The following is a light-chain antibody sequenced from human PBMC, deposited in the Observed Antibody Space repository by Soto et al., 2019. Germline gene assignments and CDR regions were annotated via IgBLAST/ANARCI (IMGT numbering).Light chain of an antibody. J-gene: IGKJ1*01. Sequence: EIVLTKSPGTLSLSPGERATLSCRASQSVSSSYLAWYQQKPGQAPRLLIYGASSRATGIPDRFSGSGSGTDFTLTISRLETEDFAVYYCPQYGSSPWTFGQGTKVEI. CDR3: PQYGSSPWT. V-gene: IGKV3-20*01. CDR1: QSVSSSY. CDR2: GAS.